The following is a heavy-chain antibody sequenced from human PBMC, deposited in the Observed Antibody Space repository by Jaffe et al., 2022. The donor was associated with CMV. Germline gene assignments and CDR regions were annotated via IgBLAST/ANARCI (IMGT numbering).Heavy chain of an antibody. V-gene: IGHV4-39*01. J-gene: IGHJ3*02. CDR3: ARMGGMGSDAFDI. Sequence: QLQLQESGPGLVKPSETLSLTCTVSGGSISTTSHYWGWIRQPPGKGLEWIGSIYYGGSTYYTPSLKSRVTISVDTSKNQFSLKLSSVTAADTAVFYCARMGGMGSDAFDIWGQGTMVTVSS. D-gene: IGHD2-15*01. CDR1: GGSISTTSHY. CDR2: IYYGGST.